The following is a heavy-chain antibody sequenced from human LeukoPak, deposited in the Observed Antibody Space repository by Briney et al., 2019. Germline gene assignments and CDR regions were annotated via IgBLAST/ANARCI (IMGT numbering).Heavy chain of an antibody. J-gene: IGHJ4*02. Sequence: PGGSLRLSCLGSGFNFNDAYMNWVRQAPGKGLEWVRRVKSIRDGGTTDDTAPVKGRFTISRDDSKRTVYLQMNSLKTEDTAVYFCTARVVTTNEFWGQGTLVTVSS. CDR2: VKSIRDGGTT. CDR1: GFNFNDAY. D-gene: IGHD2-21*02. CDR3: TARVVTTNEF. V-gene: IGHV3-15*01.